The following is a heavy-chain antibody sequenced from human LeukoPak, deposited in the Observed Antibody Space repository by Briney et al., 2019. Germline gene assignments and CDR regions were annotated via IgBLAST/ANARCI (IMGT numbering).Heavy chain of an antibody. J-gene: IGHJ5*02. CDR1: GGSISSYY. CDR2: IYYSGST. D-gene: IGHD6-13*01. Sequence: SETLSLTCTVSGGSISSYYWSWIRQPPGKGLEWSGYIYYSGSTNYYPSLKSRVTISVDTSKNQFSLKLSSVTAADTAVYYCARAIAAAGSFNWFDPWGQGTLVTVSS. V-gene: IGHV4-59*01. CDR3: ARAIAAAGSFNWFDP.